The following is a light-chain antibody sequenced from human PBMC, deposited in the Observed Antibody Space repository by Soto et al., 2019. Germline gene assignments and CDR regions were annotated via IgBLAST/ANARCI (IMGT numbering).Light chain of an antibody. V-gene: IGKV2D-29*01. CDR2: EVS. CDR1: QSLLHSDGKTF. J-gene: IGKJ2*01. CDR3: QQSYSTPVMYT. Sequence: DIVMTQTPLSLSVTPGQPASISCRSSQSLLHSDGKTFFYWYLQKPGQPPQLLIYEVSNRFSGVPDRFSGSGSGTDFTLTISSLQPEDFATYYCQQSYSTPVMYTFGQGTKLEIK.